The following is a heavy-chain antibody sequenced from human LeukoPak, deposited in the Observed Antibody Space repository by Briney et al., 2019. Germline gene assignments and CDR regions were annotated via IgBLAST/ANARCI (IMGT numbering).Heavy chain of an antibody. Sequence: ASVKGSCKASGYTFSSYGISWVRQAPGHGLEWRGGSSAYNGNTDYAQNLRGRLIMTTDTSMSTAYVELRSLRSDDMAVYYCARDSVDGSGTYYNDSPDYWGQGTLVTVSS. CDR3: ARDSVDGSGTYYNDSPDY. CDR2: SSAYNGNT. CDR1: GYTFSSYG. J-gene: IGHJ4*02. V-gene: IGHV1-18*03. D-gene: IGHD3-10*01.